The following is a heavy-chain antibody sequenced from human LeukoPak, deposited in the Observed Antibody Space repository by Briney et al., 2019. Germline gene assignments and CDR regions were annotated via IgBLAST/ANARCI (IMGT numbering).Heavy chain of an antibody. Sequence: AGGSLRLSCAASGFTFSSYAMHWVRQAPGKGLEWVAVISYDGSNKYYADSVKGRFTISRDNAKNSLYLQINSLRAEDTAIYYCARRGYYDSSGYDYWGQGTLVTVSS. CDR3: ARRGYYDSSGYDY. CDR2: ISYDGSNK. D-gene: IGHD3-22*01. V-gene: IGHV3-30*04. CDR1: GFTFSSYA. J-gene: IGHJ4*02.